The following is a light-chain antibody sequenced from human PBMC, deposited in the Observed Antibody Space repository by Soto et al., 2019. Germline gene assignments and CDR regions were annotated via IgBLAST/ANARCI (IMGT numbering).Light chain of an antibody. CDR1: SSDVGGYNY. CDR3: SSYTSSSNPV. J-gene: IGLJ1*01. Sequence: QSVLTQPASVSGSPGQSITISCTGTSSDVGGYNYVSWYQQHPGKAPKLMIYDVSNRPSGVSNRFSGSKSGNTASLTISGLQAEDEADYYCSSYTSSSNPVFGTGTKVTVL. CDR2: DVS. V-gene: IGLV2-14*01.